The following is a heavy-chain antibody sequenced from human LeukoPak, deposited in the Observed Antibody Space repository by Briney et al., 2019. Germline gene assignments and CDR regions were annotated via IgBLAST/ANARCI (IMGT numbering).Heavy chain of an antibody. V-gene: IGHV1-8*01. CDR2: MNPNSGNT. CDR3: ARGGGGCTSTTRYGGGRYYFYGMGL. D-gene: IGHD2-2*01. CDR1: GYTFTTYD. Sequence: ASVKVSCKAFGYTFTTYDINWVRQAPGQGLEWMGWMNPNSGNTGYAQKFQGRVTMTRNTSINTASMELSSLRSDDTAVYYCARGGGGCTSTTRYGGGRYYFYGMGLWGQGTTVTVFS. J-gene: IGHJ6*02.